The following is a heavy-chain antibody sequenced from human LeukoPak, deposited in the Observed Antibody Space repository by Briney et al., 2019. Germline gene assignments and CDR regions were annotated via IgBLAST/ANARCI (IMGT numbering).Heavy chain of an antibody. V-gene: IGHV4-39*07. CDR2: IYYSGST. J-gene: IGHJ4*02. CDR3: ARGVIVVVITPFDY. CDR1: GGSISSSSYY. D-gene: IGHD3-22*01. Sequence: SETLSLTCTVSGGSISSSSYYWGWIRQPPRKGLEWIGSIYYSGSTYYNPSLKSRVTISVDTSKNQFSLKLSSVTAADTAVYYCARGVIVVVITPFDYWGQGTLVTVSS.